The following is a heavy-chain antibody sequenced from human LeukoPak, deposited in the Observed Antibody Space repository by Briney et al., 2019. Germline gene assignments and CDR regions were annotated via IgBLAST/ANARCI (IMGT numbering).Heavy chain of an antibody. CDR3: AKDGYQLLYSYYFDY. CDR2: ISGSDGST. D-gene: IGHD2-2*02. V-gene: IGHV3-23*01. CDR1: GFTFSSYA. Sequence: LTGGSLRLSCVVSGFTFSSYAMSWVRQAPGKGLEWVSAISGSDGSTYYADSVKGRFTISRDNSKNTLYLQMNSLRAQDTAVYYCAKDGYQLLYSYYFDYWGQGTLVTVSS. J-gene: IGHJ4*02.